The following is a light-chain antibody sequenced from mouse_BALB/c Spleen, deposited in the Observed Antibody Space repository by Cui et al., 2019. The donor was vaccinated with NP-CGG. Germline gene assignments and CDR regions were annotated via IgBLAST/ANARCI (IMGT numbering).Light chain of an antibody. J-gene: IGLJ1*01. CDR3: ALWYSNHWV. V-gene: IGLV1*01. CDR1: TGAVTTSNY. Sequence: AVVTPESALTTSPGETVTLTCRSSTGAVTTSNYANWVQEKPDHLFTGLIGGTNNRAPGVPGRFSGSLIGDKAALTITGAQTEDEAIYFCALWYSNHWVFGGGTKLTVL. CDR2: GTN.